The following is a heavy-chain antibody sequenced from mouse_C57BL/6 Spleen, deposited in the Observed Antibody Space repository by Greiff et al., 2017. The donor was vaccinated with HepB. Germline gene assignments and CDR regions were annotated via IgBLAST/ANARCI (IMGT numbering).Heavy chain of an antibody. CDR1: GYTFTDYY. J-gene: IGHJ3*01. V-gene: IGHV1-76*01. CDR2: IYPGSGNT. CDR3: ARGYDVAY. Sequence: VMLVESGAELVRPGASVKLSCKASGYTFTDYYINWVKQRPGQGLEWIARIYPGSGNTYYNEKFKGKATLTAEKSSSTAYMQLSSLTSEDSAVYFCARGYDVAYWGQGTLVTVSA. D-gene: IGHD2-2*01.